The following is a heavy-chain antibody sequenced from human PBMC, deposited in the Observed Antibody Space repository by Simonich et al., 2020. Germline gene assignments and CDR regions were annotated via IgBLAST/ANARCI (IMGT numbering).Heavy chain of an antibody. CDR2: ISADNGNT. V-gene: IGHV1-18*01. J-gene: IGHJ4*02. Sequence: QVQLVQSGAEVKKPGASVKVSCKASGYTFTRYGISWVRQAPGQGLEGMGRISADNGNTNNAQKLQGRVTMTTDTSTSTAYMELRSLRSDDTAVYYCARDQGGRAAAATDYWGQGTLVTVSS. D-gene: IGHD6-13*01. CDR1: GYTFTRYG. CDR3: ARDQGGRAAAATDY.